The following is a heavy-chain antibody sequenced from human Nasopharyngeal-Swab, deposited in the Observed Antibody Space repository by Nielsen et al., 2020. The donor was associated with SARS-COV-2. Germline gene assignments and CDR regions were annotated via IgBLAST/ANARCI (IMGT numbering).Heavy chain of an antibody. Sequence: SVKVSCKASGGTFSSYAISWVRQAPGQGLEWMGGIIPIFGTANYAQKFQGRVTITADESTSTAYMELSNLRSEDTAVYYCARDGYGNGAFDIWGQGTMVTVSS. CDR2: IIPIFGTA. CDR1: GGTFSSYA. D-gene: IGHD1-1*01. J-gene: IGHJ3*02. CDR3: ARDGYGNGAFDI. V-gene: IGHV1-69*13.